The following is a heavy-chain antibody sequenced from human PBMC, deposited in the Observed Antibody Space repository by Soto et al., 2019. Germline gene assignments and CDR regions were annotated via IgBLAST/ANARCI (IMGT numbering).Heavy chain of an antibody. V-gene: IGHV1-69*02. D-gene: IGHD2-21*01. Sequence: QVQVVQSGAEVKKPESSVKVSCKTSGGTFNTYTVNWVRLAPGHGLEWMGRVIPILDMANYAQKFQDRVTITAERSTFAAYMELHILTSDDTAVYYCAITYCRDNSCPRDFDFWGPGTRVTVSS. CDR2: VIPILDMA. CDR1: GGTFNTYT. J-gene: IGHJ4*02. CDR3: AITYCRDNSCPRDFDF.